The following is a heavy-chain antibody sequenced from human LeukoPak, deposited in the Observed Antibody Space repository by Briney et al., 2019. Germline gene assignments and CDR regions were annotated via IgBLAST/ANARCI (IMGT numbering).Heavy chain of an antibody. V-gene: IGHV4-59*01. D-gene: IGHD3-22*01. CDR1: GGSISSYY. Sequence: SETLSLXCTVSGGSISSYYWSWIRQPPGKELEWIGYIYYSGSTNYNPSLKSRVTISVDTSKNQFSLKLSSVTAADTAVYYCARGSSGYFDYWGQGTLVTVSS. J-gene: IGHJ4*02. CDR2: IYYSGST. CDR3: ARGSSGYFDY.